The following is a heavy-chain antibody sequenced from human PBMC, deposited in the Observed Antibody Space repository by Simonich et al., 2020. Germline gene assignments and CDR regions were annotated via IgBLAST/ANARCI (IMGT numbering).Heavy chain of an antibody. CDR1: GYTFTGYY. D-gene: IGHD6-6*01. CDR3: ARDRAARYYYYYYMDV. J-gene: IGHJ6*03. CDR2: SNTNRGGT. V-gene: IGHV1-2*02. Sequence: QVQLVQSGAEVKKPGASVKVSCKASGYTFTGYYMHWVRQAPGQGLGGMGWSNTNRGGTNYAQKLQGRDTMTRDTSISTAYMELSRLRSDDTAVYYCARDRAARYYYYYYMDVWGKGTTVTVSS.